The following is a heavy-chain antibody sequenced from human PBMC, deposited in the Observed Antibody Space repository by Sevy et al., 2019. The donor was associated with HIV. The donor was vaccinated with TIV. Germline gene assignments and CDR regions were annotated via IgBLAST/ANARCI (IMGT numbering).Heavy chain of an antibody. D-gene: IGHD5-12*01. J-gene: IGHJ4*02. V-gene: IGHV3-30-3*01. CDR2: ISFDGGNK. Sequence: GGSLRLSCAASGFSLSDYAIHWARQGPVKGLEWLTVISFDGGNKYYADSVKGRFTISRENSKNTVSLPMNSLRPDDTALYYCARGPYNSGLRLDFWGRGILVTVSS. CDR1: GFSLSDYA. CDR3: ARGPYNSGLRLDF.